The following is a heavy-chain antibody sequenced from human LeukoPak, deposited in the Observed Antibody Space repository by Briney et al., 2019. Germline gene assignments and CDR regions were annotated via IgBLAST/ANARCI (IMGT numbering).Heavy chain of an antibody. D-gene: IGHD6-13*01. CDR3: GGSRSFF. Sequence: GGSLRLSCAASGFTFSNIAMTWVRQAPGKGLEWVSSIRGSAGSAYYADSVKGRFSISRDNSKNTLYLQMNSLRADDTAVYYCGGSRSFFWGQGTLVTVSS. CDR1: GFTFSNIA. V-gene: IGHV3-23*01. J-gene: IGHJ4*02. CDR2: IRGSAGSA.